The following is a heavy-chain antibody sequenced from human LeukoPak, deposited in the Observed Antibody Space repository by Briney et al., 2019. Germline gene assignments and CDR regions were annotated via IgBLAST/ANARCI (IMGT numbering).Heavy chain of an antibody. CDR3: AREVYYYGSRFDY. J-gene: IGHJ4*02. V-gene: IGHV4-34*01. CDR1: GGSFSSYY. CDR2: INHSGST. D-gene: IGHD3-10*01. Sequence: SETLSLTCVVYGGSFSSYYWSWIRQPPGKGLEWIGEINHSGSTNYNPSLKSRVTISVDTSKNQFSLKLSSVTAADTAVYYCAREVYYYGSRFDYWGQGTLVTVSS.